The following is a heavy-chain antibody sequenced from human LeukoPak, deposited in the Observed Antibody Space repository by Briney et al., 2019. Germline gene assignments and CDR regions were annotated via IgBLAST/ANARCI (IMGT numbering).Heavy chain of an antibody. CDR3: AIARGSPGAFDI. CDR1: GFTFSSYG. J-gene: IGHJ3*02. V-gene: IGHV3-30*03. D-gene: IGHD3-10*01. CDR2: ISYDGSNK. Sequence: GGSLRLSCAASGFTFSSYGMHWVRQAPGKGLEWVAVISYDGSNKYYADSVKGRFTISRDNSKNTLYLQMNSLRAEDTAVYYCAIARGSPGAFDIWGRGTMVTVSS.